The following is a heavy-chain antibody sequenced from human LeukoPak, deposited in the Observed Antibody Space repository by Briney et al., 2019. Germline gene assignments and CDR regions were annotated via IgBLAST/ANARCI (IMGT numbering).Heavy chain of an antibody. CDR2: ISAYNGNT. CDR3: ARDSYYDSSGEFDY. D-gene: IGHD3-22*01. J-gene: IGHJ4*02. V-gene: IGHV1-18*01. CDR1: GYTFTSYG. Sequence: GAPVKVSCKASGYTFTSYGISWVRQAPGQGLEWMGWISAYNGNTNYAQKLQGRVTMTTDTSTSTAYMELRSLRSDDTAVYYCARDSYYDSSGEFDYWGQGTLVTVSS.